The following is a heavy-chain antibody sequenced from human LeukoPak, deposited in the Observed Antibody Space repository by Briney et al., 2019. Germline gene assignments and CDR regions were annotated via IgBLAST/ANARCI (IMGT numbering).Heavy chain of an antibody. V-gene: IGHV4-61*02. CDR2: LYTSGST. Sequence: SGTLSLTCTVSGGSISSGSYYWSWIRQPAGKGLEWIGRLYTSGSTKYNPSLKSRVTISVDTSKNQFSLELSSVTAADTAVYYWAREEVYSGKRGVFDYWGQGTLVTVSS. CDR1: GGSISSGSYY. D-gene: IGHD5-12*01. CDR3: AREEVYSGKRGVFDY. J-gene: IGHJ4*02.